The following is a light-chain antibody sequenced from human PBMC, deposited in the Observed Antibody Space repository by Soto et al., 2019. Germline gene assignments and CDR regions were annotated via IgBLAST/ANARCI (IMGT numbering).Light chain of an antibody. CDR3: SSYTGGNPSYV. CDR2: EVT. Sequence: QSVLTQPPSASGSPGQSVTISRTGTSSDVGGYDYVSWYQQHPGKAPKLMIYEVTIRPSGVSDRFSGSKSGNTASLTVSGLQAEDEADYYCSSYTGGNPSYVFGTGTKV. CDR1: SSDVGGYDY. V-gene: IGLV2-8*01. J-gene: IGLJ1*01.